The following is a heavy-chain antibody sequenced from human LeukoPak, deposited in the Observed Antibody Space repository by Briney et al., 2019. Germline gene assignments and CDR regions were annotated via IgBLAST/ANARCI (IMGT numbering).Heavy chain of an antibody. CDR3: AKVRSGYSYYDY. CDR2: ISGDGGST. Sequence: GGSLRLSRAASGFTFDDYAMHWVRQAPGKGLEWVSLISGDGGSTYYADSVKGRFTISRDNSKNSLYLQMNSLRTEDTALYYCAKVRSGYSYYDYWGQGTLVTVSS. CDR1: GFTFDDYA. D-gene: IGHD5-18*01. J-gene: IGHJ4*02. V-gene: IGHV3-43*02.